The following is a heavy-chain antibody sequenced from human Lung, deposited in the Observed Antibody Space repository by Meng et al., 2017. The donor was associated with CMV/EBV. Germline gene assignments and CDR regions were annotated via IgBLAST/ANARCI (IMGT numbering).Heavy chain of an antibody. V-gene: IGHV4-59*01. CDR1: GGSISSSY. Sequence: SETLSLTCTVSGGSISSSYWSWIRQPPGKGLEWIGYISYTGSTNYNPSLKSRVTISLDTSKNQFSLRLNSVTAADTALYYCARDGTGFYVDYWGHGTLVTVSS. D-gene: IGHD3/OR15-3a*01. J-gene: IGHJ4*01. CDR2: ISYTGST. CDR3: ARDGTGFYVDY.